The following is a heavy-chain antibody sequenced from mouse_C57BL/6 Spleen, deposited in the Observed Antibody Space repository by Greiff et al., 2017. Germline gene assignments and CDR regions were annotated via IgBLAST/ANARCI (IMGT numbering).Heavy chain of an antibody. D-gene: IGHD2-4*01. V-gene: IGHV14-2*01. Sequence: EVQLQQSGAELVKPGASVKLSCTASGFNIKDYYMHWVKQRTEQGLEWIGRIDPEDGETKYAPQFQGKATITADTSSNTAYLQLSSLTSEDTAVYYCARGDYDGAVWFAYWGQGTLVTVSA. CDR3: ARGDYDGAVWFAY. CDR1: GFNIKDYY. CDR2: IDPEDGET. J-gene: IGHJ3*01.